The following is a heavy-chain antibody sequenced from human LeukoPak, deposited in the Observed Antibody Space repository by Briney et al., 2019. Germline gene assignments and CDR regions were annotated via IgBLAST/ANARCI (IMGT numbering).Heavy chain of an antibody. V-gene: IGHV1-69*04. CDR1: GGTFSIYA. CDR2: IIPILGIA. J-gene: IGHJ4*02. Sequence: GASVKVSFKASGGTFSIYAISWVRQAPGQGLEWMGRIIPILGIANYAQKFQGRVTITADKSTSTAYMELSSLRSEDTAVYYCARVSSAMVTYFDYWGQGTLVTVSS. D-gene: IGHD5-18*01. CDR3: ARVSSAMVTYFDY.